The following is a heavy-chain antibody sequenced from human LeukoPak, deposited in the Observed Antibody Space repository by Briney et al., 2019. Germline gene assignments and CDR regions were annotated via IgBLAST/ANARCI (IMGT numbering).Heavy chain of an antibody. CDR3: ARGGSGSYFSWLDP. CDR2: INPNSGGT. V-gene: IGHV1-2*06. D-gene: IGHD3-10*01. Sequence: ASVKVSCKASGYTFTGYYIHWVRQAPGQGLECMGRINPNSGGTNYAQKFQGRVTMTRDTSISTAYMELNRLRSDDTAVYHCARGGSGSYFSWLDPWGQGTLVTVSS. J-gene: IGHJ5*02. CDR1: GYTFTGYY.